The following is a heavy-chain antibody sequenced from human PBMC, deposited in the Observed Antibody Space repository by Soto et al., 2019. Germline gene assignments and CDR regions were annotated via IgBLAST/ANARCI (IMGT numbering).Heavy chain of an antibody. D-gene: IGHD5-12*01. CDR3: AREGSGYNF. CDR1: GGTFSSLG. Sequence: QVQLVQSGAELKKPGSSVKVSCNASGGTFSSLGISWVRQAPGQGLEWMGGIIPVFGRPNYAQRFRGRLTITADESTNTGYMELIDLRSEDTAVYYCAREGSGYNFWGQGTQVTVSS. V-gene: IGHV1-69*01. J-gene: IGHJ1*01. CDR2: IIPVFGRP.